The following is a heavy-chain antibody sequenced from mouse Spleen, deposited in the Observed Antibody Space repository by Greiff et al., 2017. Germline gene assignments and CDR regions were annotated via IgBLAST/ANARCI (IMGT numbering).Heavy chain of an antibody. D-gene: IGHD2-2*01. J-gene: IGHJ4*01. CDR1: GFSLTSYG. V-gene: IGHV2-6*02. Sequence: VQLVESGPGLVAPSQSLSITCTVSGFSLTSYGVHWVRQPPGKGLEWLVVIWSDGSTTYNSALKSRLSISKDNSKSQVFLKMNSLQTDDTAMYYCARKGYGYGDYAMDYWGQGTSVTVSS. CDR3: ARKGYGYGDYAMDY. CDR2: IWSDGST.